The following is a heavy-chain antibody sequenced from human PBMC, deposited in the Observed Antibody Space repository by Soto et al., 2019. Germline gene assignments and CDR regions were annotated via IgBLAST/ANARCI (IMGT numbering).Heavy chain of an antibody. J-gene: IGHJ5*01. Sequence: EGQLLESWGGLVQPGGSLRLSCAASGFSFSNYAMSWLRQPPGKGLEWVSAISVSGDRTYYADSVKGRFTISRDNSKNTLYPQMNSLRAEDSAVYYCVKERSGHSYADSWGQGTLVTVSS. CDR3: VKERSGHSYADS. D-gene: IGHD5-18*01. CDR1: GFSFSNYA. V-gene: IGHV3-23*01. CDR2: ISVSGDRT.